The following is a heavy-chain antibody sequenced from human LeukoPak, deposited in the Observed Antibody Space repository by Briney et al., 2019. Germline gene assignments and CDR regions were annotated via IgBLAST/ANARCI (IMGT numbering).Heavy chain of an antibody. J-gene: IGHJ4*02. CDR3: ARSLTTLTYEGY. Sequence: GGSLRLSCTTSGFTFGDYGLNWFRLAPGKGLEWVSSINSGSAYTYYTESVKGRFTVSRDNAKNSLFLQMNSLRAEDTAIYYCARSLTTLTYEGYWGQGALVTVSS. D-gene: IGHD1-1*01. CDR1: GFTFGDYG. V-gene: IGHV3-21*01. CDR2: INSGSAYT.